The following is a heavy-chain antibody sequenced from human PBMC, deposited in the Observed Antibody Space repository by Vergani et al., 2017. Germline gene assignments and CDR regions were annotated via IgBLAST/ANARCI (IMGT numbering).Heavy chain of an antibody. V-gene: IGHV4-39*01. CDR1: GGSISSSSYY. CDR2: IYYSGST. D-gene: IGHD3-10*01. Sequence: QLQLQESGPGLVKPSETLSLTCTVSGGSISSSSYYWGWIRQPPGKGLEWIGSIYYSGSTYYNPSLKSRVTISVDTSKNQFSLKLSSVTAADTAVYYCARVTMVRGVIIGWGQGTLVTGSS. J-gene: IGHJ4*02. CDR3: ARVTMVRGVIIG.